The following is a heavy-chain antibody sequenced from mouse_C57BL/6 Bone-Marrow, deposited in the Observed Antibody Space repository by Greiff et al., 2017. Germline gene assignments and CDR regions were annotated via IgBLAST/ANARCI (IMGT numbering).Heavy chain of an antibody. CDR3: ARNYGSSHWYFDV. CDR1: GYTFTSYG. J-gene: IGHJ1*03. Sequence: QVQLQQSGAELARPGASVKLSCKASGYTFTSYGLSWVKQRTGQGLEWIGEIYPRSGNSYYNEKFKGKATLTADKSSSTAYMELRSLTSEDSAVYFCARNYGSSHWYFDVWGTGTTGSVS. V-gene: IGHV1-81*01. D-gene: IGHD1-1*01. CDR2: IYPRSGNS.